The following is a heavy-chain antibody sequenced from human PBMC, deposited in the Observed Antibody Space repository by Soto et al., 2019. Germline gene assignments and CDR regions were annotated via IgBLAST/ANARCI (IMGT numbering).Heavy chain of an antibody. CDR2: ISGSGGST. D-gene: IGHD7-27*01. CDR1: GFTFSSYA. J-gene: IGHJ4*02. V-gene: IGHV3-23*01. Sequence: EVQMLESGGGLVQPGASLRLSCAASGFTFSSYAMSWVRQAPGKGLKWVSTISGSGGSTYYAESVKGRFTISRDNSKNTPYLQMSSVRAEDTAVYYCAKARADWGSDDYWGQGILVTVSS. CDR3: AKARADWGSDDY.